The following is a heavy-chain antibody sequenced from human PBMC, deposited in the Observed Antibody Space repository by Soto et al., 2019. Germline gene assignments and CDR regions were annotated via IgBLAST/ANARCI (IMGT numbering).Heavy chain of an antibody. Sequence: EEQLVESGGGLVEPGGSQRLTCTASGFTFTDYWMHWVRQAPGKGLVWVSGFDILGTGTEYADSVKGRFTISRDNAKNTIYLQMNSLRVEDTAVYYCARDRPHSWLDPWGQGTLVTVAS. CDR3: ARDRPHSWLDP. CDR1: GFTFTDYW. V-gene: IGHV3-74*03. CDR2: FDILGTGT. J-gene: IGHJ5*02. D-gene: IGHD4-4*01.